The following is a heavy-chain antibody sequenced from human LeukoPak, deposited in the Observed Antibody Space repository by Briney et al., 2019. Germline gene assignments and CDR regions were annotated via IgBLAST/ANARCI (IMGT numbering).Heavy chain of an antibody. D-gene: IGHD1-7*01. J-gene: IGHJ4*02. CDR1: GGSISSSSYY. Sequence: PSETLSLTCTVSGGSISSSSYYWGWIRQPPGKGLEWIGSIYYSGSTYYNPSLKSRATITVDTSKNQFSLKLSSVTAADTAVYYFARRNYDALFDYWGQGTLVTVSS. CDR2: IYYSGST. CDR3: ARRNYDALFDY. V-gene: IGHV4-39*01.